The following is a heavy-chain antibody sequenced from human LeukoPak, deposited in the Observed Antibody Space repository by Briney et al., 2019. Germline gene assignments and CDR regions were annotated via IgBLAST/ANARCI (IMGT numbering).Heavy chain of an antibody. J-gene: IGHJ4*02. Sequence: GASVKVSCKASGYTFTSYDINWVRQATGQGLEWMGWMNPNSGNTGYAQKFQGRVTMTRNTSISTAYMELRSLRSDDTAVYYCARYGSGSYYYIDWGQGTLVTVSS. D-gene: IGHD3-10*01. CDR1: GYTFTSYD. V-gene: IGHV1-8*01. CDR3: ARYGSGSYYYID. CDR2: MNPNSGNT.